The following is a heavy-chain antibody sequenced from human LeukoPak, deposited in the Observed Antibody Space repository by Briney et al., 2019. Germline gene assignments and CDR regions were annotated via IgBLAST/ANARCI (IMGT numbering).Heavy chain of an antibody. J-gene: IGHJ3*02. CDR1: GFTFSSYA. D-gene: IGHD6-19*01. Sequence: GGSLRLSCAASGFTFSSYAMHWVRQAPGKGLEWVTVISYDGSNKYYADSVKGRFTISRDNSKNTLYLQMNSLRAEDTAVYYCARDSRRWLDDAFDIWGQGSMVTASS. CDR3: ARDSRRWLDDAFDI. CDR2: ISYDGSNK. V-gene: IGHV3-30-3*01.